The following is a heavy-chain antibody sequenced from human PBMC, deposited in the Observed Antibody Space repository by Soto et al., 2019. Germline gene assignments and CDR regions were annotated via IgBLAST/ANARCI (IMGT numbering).Heavy chain of an antibody. CDR2: IYKSATT. D-gene: IGHD7-27*01. CDR1: GDSISNLDYF. J-gene: IGHJ5*01. V-gene: IGHV4-30-4*01. CDR3: ARGRYCLTGRCFPNWFDS. Sequence: SETLSLTCSVSGDSISNLDYFWAWIRQPPGQALEYIGYIYKSATTCYNPSFESRVAISVDTSKSQFSLNVTSVTAADTAVYFCARGRYCLTGRCFPNWFDSWGQGALVTVSS.